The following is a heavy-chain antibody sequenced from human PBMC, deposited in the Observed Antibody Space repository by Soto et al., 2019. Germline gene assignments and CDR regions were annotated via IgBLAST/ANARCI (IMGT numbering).Heavy chain of an antibody. D-gene: IGHD1-26*01. Sequence: HVQLVQSGAEVKKPGSSVKVSCKASGGTFSSYSINWVRQAPGQGLEWMGEIIPIFGTANYAQKFQGRVTITADESTSTAYMELSSLRSEDSAVYFCARDGGRHSGGIDYWGQGTLVTVSS. CDR2: IIPIFGTA. CDR3: ARDGGRHSGGIDY. CDR1: GGTFSSYS. J-gene: IGHJ4*02. V-gene: IGHV1-69*01.